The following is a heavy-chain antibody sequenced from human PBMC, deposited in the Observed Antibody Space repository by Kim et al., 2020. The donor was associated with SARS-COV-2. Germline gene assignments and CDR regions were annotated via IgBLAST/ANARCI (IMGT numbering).Heavy chain of an antibody. D-gene: IGHD1-26*01. V-gene: IGHV3-23*01. Sequence: GGSLRLSCAASGFTFSTYAMNWVRQAPGKGLEWVSTITNSGAWTDYADSVKGRFTISRDNSKNTLYLQMNSLRAEDTALYYCAKDPIEGEKRVWFDPWGQRTLFTVSS. J-gene: IGHJ5*02. CDR2: ITNSGAWT. CDR3: AKDPIEGEKRVWFDP. CDR1: GFTFSTYA.